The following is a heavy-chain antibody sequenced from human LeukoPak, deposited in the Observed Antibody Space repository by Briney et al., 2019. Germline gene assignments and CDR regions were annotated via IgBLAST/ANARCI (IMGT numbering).Heavy chain of an antibody. CDR2: IYHSGST. J-gene: IGHJ3*01. CDR1: GYSIINGHY. Sequence: SETLSLTCAVSGYSIINGHYWGWIRQPPGKGLEWIGSIYHSGSTYYNPSLKSRVTISIDTSKNQFSLKVTSVTAADTALYYCTRQLPPAPFDDFDVWGQGTMVIVSS. CDR3: TRQLPPAPFDDFDV. V-gene: IGHV4-38-2*01.